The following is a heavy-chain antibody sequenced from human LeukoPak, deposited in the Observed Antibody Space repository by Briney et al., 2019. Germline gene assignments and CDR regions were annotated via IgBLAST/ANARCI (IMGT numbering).Heavy chain of an antibody. Sequence: PSETLSLTCAVYGGSFSGYYWSWIRQPPGKGLEWIGEINHSGSTNYNPSLKSRVTISVDTSKNQLPLKLKSVTAADTAVYYCAREGGYYGSGNYYNPFDYWGQGTLVSVSS. V-gene: IGHV4-34*01. CDR3: AREGGYYGSGNYYNPFDY. D-gene: IGHD3-10*01. J-gene: IGHJ4*02. CDR1: GGSFSGYY. CDR2: INHSGST.